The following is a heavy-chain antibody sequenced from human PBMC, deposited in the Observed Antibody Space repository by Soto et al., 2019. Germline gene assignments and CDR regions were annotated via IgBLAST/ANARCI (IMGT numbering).Heavy chain of an antibody. CDR3: ARVDSSGCSEY. CDR1: GYSFTSYW. Sequence: GESLKISCKGSGYSFTSYWIGWVRQMPGKGLECMGFIYPGDSDTTYSPSFQGHITISADKYSSTAYLQWSSLKASDTAMYYCARVDSSGCSEYWGQGTLVTVSS. J-gene: IGHJ4*02. CDR2: IYPGDSDT. V-gene: IGHV5-51*01. D-gene: IGHD6-25*01.